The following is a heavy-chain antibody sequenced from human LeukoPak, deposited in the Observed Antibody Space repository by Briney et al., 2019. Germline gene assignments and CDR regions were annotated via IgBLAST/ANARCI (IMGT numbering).Heavy chain of an antibody. Sequence: SETLSLTCAVYGGSFSGYYWSWIRQPPGQGLEWIGEINHSGSTNYNPSLKSRVTISVDTSKNQFSLKLSSVTAADTAVYYCAREGPYCSSTSCYLEGMDVWGKGTTVTVSS. D-gene: IGHD2-2*01. V-gene: IGHV4-34*01. CDR1: GGSFSGYY. J-gene: IGHJ6*04. CDR2: INHSGST. CDR3: AREGPYCSSTSCYLEGMDV.